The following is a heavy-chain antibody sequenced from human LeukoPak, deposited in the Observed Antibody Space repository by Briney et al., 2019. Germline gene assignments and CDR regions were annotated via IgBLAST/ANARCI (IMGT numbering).Heavy chain of an antibody. V-gene: IGHV1-2*06. Sequence: ASVKVSCKASGYTFTGYYMQWVRQAPGQGLEWMGRINPNSGGTNYAQKFQGRVTMTRDPSISTAYMELSRLRSDDTAVYYCARVRYCGGDCDSDKKWAFDIWGQGTMVTVSS. CDR1: GYTFTGYY. J-gene: IGHJ3*02. CDR3: ARVRYCGGDCDSDKKWAFDI. CDR2: INPNSGGT. D-gene: IGHD2-21*02.